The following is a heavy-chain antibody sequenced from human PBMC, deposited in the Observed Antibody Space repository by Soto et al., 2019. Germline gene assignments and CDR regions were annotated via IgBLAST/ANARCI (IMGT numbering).Heavy chain of an antibody. Sequence: PSETLSLTCTVSGGSISSSYWSWIRQPPGRGLEWIGDIYYRGSTNYNPSLESRVIISIDTSKKQFSLKVSSVTAADTAVYYCGRYAGYVDSWGQGTLVTVSS. D-gene: IGHD2-2*01. V-gene: IGHV4-59*01. J-gene: IGHJ4*02. CDR2: IYYRGST. CDR3: GRYAGYVDS. CDR1: GGSISSSY.